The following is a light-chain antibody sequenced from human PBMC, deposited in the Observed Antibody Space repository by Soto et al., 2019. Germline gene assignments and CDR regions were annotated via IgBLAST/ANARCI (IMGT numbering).Light chain of an antibody. CDR2: GNS. CDR3: QSYDSSLSAHVV. J-gene: IGLJ2*01. Sequence: SAPTPPPSVSGAPGQRGTISCTGGSSKNGAGYDVHWYQQLPGTAPKLLIYGNSNRPSGVPDRFSGSKSGTSASLAITGLQAEDEADYYCQSYDSSLSAHVVFGGGTKVTVL. V-gene: IGLV1-40*01. CDR1: SSKNGAGYD.